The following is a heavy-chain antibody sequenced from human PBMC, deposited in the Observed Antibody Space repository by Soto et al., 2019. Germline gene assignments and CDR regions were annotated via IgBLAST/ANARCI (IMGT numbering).Heavy chain of an antibody. CDR2: VHISGHS. CDR1: GGSVRAPDW. CDR3: ARVRQGCSANNCYFDP. Sequence: SETLSLTCTLSGGSVRAPDWWNWVRQSPDKGLEWIAEVHISGHSNYNPSLRSRVSVSIDSSKNQFYLNLNSVTAADTAIYYCARVRQGCSANNCYFDPRGQGTQVTVSS. V-gene: IGHV4-4*02. D-gene: IGHD1-1*01. J-gene: IGHJ5*01.